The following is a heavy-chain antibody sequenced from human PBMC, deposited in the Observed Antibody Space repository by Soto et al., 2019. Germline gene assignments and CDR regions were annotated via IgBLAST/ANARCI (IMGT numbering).Heavy chain of an antibody. D-gene: IGHD4-4*01. CDR2: INAGNGNT. V-gene: IGHV1-3*01. CDR3: ANSLTVTERYSAFDI. Sequence: ASVKVSCKASGYTFTSYAMHWVRQAPGQRLEWMGWINAGNGNTKYSQKFQGRVTITRDTSAGTAYMELSSLRSEDTAVYYCANSLTVTERYSAFDIWGQGTMVTVSS. J-gene: IGHJ3*02. CDR1: GYTFTSYA.